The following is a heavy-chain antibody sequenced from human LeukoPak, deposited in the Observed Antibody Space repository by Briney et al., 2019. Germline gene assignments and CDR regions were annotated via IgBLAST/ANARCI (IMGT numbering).Heavy chain of an antibody. D-gene: IGHD3-22*01. CDR3: ARDSDSSGYYSFDY. J-gene: IGHJ4*02. V-gene: IGHV3-74*01. CDR2: INSDGSST. CDR1: GFTFSSYW. Sequence: PGGSLRLSCAASGFTFSSYWMHWVRQAPGKGLVWVSRINSDGSSTTYADSVKGRFTISRDNAKNTLYVQMNSLRAEDTAVYYCARDSDSSGYYSFDYWGQGILATVSS.